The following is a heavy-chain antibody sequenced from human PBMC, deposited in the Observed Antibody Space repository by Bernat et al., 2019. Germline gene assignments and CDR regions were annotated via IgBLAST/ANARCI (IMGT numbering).Heavy chain of an antibody. Sequence: EVQLVESGGGFVQPGGSLRLSCAASGFIFSTSEMNWVRQAPGKGLEWVSYISSGGSTIYYADSVKGRFTVSRDNANDSLYLQMNGLRVEDTAVYYCANDFWNVFYVGNFWGQGTLVGVSS. V-gene: IGHV3-48*03. D-gene: IGHD3-3*01. CDR2: ISSGGSTI. CDR1: GFIFSTSE. J-gene: IGHJ4*02. CDR3: ANDFWNVFYVGNF.